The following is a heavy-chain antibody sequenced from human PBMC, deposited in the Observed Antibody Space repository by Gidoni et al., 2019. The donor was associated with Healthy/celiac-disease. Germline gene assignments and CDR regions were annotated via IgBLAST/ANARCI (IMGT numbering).Heavy chain of an antibody. J-gene: IGHJ3*02. CDR2: IYPGGSDT. Sequence: EVQLVQSGAEVKKPGESLKISRKGSGYSYTRYWIGRVRQMPGKGLEWTGIIYPGGSDTRYSPYFQGQVTISADKTISTAYLQWGSLKASDTAMYYCARSGADCTNGVCYLEAFDIWGQGTMVTVSS. V-gene: IGHV5-51*01. CDR3: ARSGADCTNGVCYLEAFDI. D-gene: IGHD2-8*01. CDR1: GYSYTRYW.